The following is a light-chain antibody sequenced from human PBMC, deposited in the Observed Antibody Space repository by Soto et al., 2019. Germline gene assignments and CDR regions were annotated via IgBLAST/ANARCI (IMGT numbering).Light chain of an antibody. CDR3: TSYAGGNNV. Sequence: QSVLTQPPSASGSPGQSVTISCTGTSSDVGGYNYVSWYQQNPGKVPKLMIYEVNKRPSGVPDRFSGPKSGNTASLTVSGLQAEDEADYYCTSYAGGNNVFGTGTKLTVL. CDR1: SSDVGGYNY. J-gene: IGLJ1*01. CDR2: EVN. V-gene: IGLV2-8*01.